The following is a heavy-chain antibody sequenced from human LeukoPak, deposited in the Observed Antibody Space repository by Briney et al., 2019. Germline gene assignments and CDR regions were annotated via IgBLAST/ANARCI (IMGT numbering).Heavy chain of an antibody. CDR2: INPNSGGT. V-gene: IGHV1-2*02. D-gene: IGHD2-2*01. CDR1: GYTFTGYY. J-gene: IGHJ3*02. Sequence: ASVKVSCKASGYTFTGYYMHWVRQAPGQGLEWMGWINPNSGGTNYAQKSQGRVTMTRDTSISTAYMELSRLRSDDTAVYYCARGYQLLPDAFDIWGQGTMVTVSS. CDR3: ARGYQLLPDAFDI.